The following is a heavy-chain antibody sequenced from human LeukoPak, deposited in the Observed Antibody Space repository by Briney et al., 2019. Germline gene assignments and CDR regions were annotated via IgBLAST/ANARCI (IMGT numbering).Heavy chain of an antibody. CDR2: IHYSGST. J-gene: IGHJ3*02. CDR1: GGSISSYY. CDR3: ASDYGDNSVRRDFDI. Sequence: SETLSLTCTVSGGSISSYYWSWIRQPPGKGLEWIGYIHYSGSTNYNPSLKSRVTISVDTSKNQFSLNLSSVTAADTAVYYCASDYGDNSVRRDFDIWGKGTMVTVSS. D-gene: IGHD4-23*01. V-gene: IGHV4-59*12.